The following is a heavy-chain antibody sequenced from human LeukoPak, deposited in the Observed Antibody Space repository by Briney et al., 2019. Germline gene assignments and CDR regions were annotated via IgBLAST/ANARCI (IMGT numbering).Heavy chain of an antibody. CDR2: LNSDGSST. J-gene: IGHJ4*02. CDR1: GFTFNNYW. CDR3: ATSGYSYGWYYFDY. D-gene: IGHD5-18*01. Sequence: AGSLRLSCAASGFTFNNYWMHWVRQAPGKGLVWVSHLNSDGSSTSYADSVKGRFAISRDNAKNTLYLQMNSLRAEDTAVYYCATSGYSYGWYYFDYWGQGTLVTVSS. V-gene: IGHV3-74*01.